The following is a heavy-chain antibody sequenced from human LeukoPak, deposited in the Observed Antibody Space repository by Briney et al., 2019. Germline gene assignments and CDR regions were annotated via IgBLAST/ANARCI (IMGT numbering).Heavy chain of an antibody. CDR2: ISAYNGNT. V-gene: IGHV1-18*01. D-gene: IGHD1-7*01. CDR1: GYTFTSYG. CDR3: ARGPVGGTTYNDGDAFDI. Sequence: ASVKVSCKASGYTFTSYGISWVRQAPGQGLEWMGWISAYNGNTNYAQKLHGRVTMTTDTSTSTAYMELRSLRSDDTAVYYCARGPVGGTTYNDGDAFDIWGQGTMVTVSS. J-gene: IGHJ3*02.